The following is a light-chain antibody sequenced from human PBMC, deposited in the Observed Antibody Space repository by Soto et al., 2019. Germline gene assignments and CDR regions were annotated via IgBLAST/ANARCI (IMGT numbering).Light chain of an antibody. J-gene: IGKJ4*01. CDR3: QQRSNWPLT. Sequence: EIVLTQSPATLSVSPGETTRLSCMASQSINSDVAWYQQKVGQTPRLLIHGASTRATGIAARFSGSGSGTEFTLTISSLEPEDFAVYYCQQRSNWPLTFGGGTKVDIK. CDR2: GAS. V-gene: IGKV3-11*01. CDR1: QSINSD.